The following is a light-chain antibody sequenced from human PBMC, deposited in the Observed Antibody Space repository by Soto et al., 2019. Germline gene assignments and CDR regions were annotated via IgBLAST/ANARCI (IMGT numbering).Light chain of an antibody. J-gene: IGKJ4*01. CDR1: QSVSSN. Sequence: EIVMTQSPATLSVSPGERATLSCRASQSVSSNLAWYQHKPGQAPRLLIYGASTMAAGIPARFSGSGSGSEFTLTSSSLQSEDCAVYYCQQYNNWPPLAFGGGTKVVIK. V-gene: IGKV3-15*01. CDR3: QQYNNWPPLA. CDR2: GAS.